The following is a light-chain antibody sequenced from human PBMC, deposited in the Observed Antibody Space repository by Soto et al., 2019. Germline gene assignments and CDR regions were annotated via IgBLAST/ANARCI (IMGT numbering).Light chain of an antibody. J-gene: IGKJ2*01. CDR1: QSVTNNY. Sequence: ESLLTQSPGTLSLSPGERATLSCRATQSVTNNYFAWYQQKPGQSPRLLIYGVSSRATGIPDRFSGSGSGTDFTLTISRLEPEDFVVYYCQQYSTLPHTFGQGTKLEVK. CDR3: QQYSTLPHT. CDR2: GVS. V-gene: IGKV3-20*01.